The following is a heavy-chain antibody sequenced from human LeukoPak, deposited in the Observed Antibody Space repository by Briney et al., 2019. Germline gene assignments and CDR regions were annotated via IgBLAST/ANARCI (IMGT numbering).Heavy chain of an antibody. V-gene: IGHV1-18*01. D-gene: IGHD3-3*01. CDR1: GYTFTSYG. Sequence: ASVKVSCKASGYTFTSYGISWVRQAPGQGLEWMGWISAYNGNTNYAQKLQGRVTMTTDTSTSTAYMELRSLRSEDTAVYYCARLEWPNYYYYMDVWGKGTTVTVSS. CDR3: ARLEWPNYYYYMDV. J-gene: IGHJ6*03. CDR2: ISAYNGNT.